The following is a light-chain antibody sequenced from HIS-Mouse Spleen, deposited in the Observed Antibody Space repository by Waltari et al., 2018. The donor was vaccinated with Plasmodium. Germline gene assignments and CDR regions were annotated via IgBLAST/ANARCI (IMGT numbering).Light chain of an antibody. CDR2: EGS. J-gene: IGLJ1*01. CDR3: CSYAGSSTYV. Sequence: QSALTQPASVSGSPGQSITISCTGTRRAVGSYNLVSWYQQHPGKAPKLMIYEGSKRPSGVSNRFSGSKSGNTASLTISGLQAEDEADYYCCSYAGSSTYVFGTGTKVTVL. V-gene: IGLV2-23*01. CDR1: RRAVGSYNL.